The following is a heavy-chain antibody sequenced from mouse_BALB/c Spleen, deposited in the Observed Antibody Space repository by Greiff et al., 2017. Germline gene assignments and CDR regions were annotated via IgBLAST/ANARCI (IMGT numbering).Heavy chain of an antibody. CDR1: GFTFSDYY. J-gene: IGHJ2*01. CDR3: ARVGDYPDD. V-gene: IGHV5-4*02. CDR2: ISDGGSYT. Sequence: EVKLVESGGGLVKPGGSLKLSCAASGFTFSDYYLYWVRQTPEKRLAWVATISDGGSYTYYPDSVKGRFTISRDNAKNNLYLQMSSLKSEDTAMYYCARVGDYPDDWGQGTTLTVSA. D-gene: IGHD2-4*01.